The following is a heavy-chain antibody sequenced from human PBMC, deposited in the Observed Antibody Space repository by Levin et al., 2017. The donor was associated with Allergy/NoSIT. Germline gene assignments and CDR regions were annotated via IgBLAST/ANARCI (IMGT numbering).Heavy chain of an antibody. Sequence: QTGGSLRLSCAASGFSFSDYAMSWVRQAPGKGLEWVAIISAGGGSTNNADSVKGRFTVSRDNSNNTLYLQMNNVRAEDTAVYYCAKLYGSGTYYNFIDYWGQGTLVTVSS. CDR1: GFSFSDYA. J-gene: IGHJ4*02. V-gene: IGHV3-23*01. D-gene: IGHD3-10*01. CDR2: ISAGGGST. CDR3: AKLYGSGTYYNFIDY.